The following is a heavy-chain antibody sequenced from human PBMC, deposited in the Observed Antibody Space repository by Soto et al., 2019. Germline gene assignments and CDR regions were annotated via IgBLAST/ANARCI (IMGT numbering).Heavy chain of an antibody. J-gene: IGHJ4*02. CDR3: ARGLPPVVVVVTAIPLLGYFDY. V-gene: IGHV4-31*03. CDR2: IYYSGST. D-gene: IGHD2-21*02. CDR1: GGSISSGGYS. Sequence: QVQLQESGPGLVKPSQTLSLTCTVSGGSISSGGYSWSWLRQHPGKGLEWIGYIYYSGSTYYNPSLESRVTISVDTSKNQFSLKRSSVTAADTAVYYCARGLPPVVVVVTAIPLLGYFDYWGQGTLVTVSS.